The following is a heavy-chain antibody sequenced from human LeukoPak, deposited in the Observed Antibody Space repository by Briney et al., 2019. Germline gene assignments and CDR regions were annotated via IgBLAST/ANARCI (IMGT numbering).Heavy chain of an antibody. D-gene: IGHD6-19*01. V-gene: IGHV3-15*01. CDR3: TGGSGWYSPDY. CDR1: RFTFIYW. J-gene: IGHJ4*02. Sequence: GGSLRLSCAVSRFTFIYWMSWVRQAPGKGLEWVGRIKSQKDGGTIDYAAPVKGRFTISRDDSKNTAYLQMNSLKTEDTAVYYCTGGSGWYSPDYWGQGTLVTVSS. CDR2: IKSQKDGGTI.